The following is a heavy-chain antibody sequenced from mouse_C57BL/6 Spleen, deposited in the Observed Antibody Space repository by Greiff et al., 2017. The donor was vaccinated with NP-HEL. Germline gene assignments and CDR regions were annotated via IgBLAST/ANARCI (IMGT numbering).Heavy chain of an antibody. V-gene: IGHV1-81*01. Sequence: QVQLQQSGAELARPGASVKLSCKASGYTFTSYGLSWVKQRTGQGLEWIGEIYPRSGNTYYNEKFKGKATLTEDKSSSTAYMELRSVNSEDSAVYFCARYANWDPDWDFEVWGTGTTVTVSS. CDR2: IYPRSGNT. J-gene: IGHJ1*03. D-gene: IGHD4-1*01. CDR3: ARYANWDPDWDFEV. CDR1: GYTFTSYG.